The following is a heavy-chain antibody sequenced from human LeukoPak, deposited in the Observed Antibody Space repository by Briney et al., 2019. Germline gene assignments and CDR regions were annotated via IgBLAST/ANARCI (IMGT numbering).Heavy chain of an antibody. V-gene: IGHV3-49*04. J-gene: IGHJ4*02. Sequence: PGGSLRLSCTASGFTFGDYAMSWVRQAPGKGLEWVGFIRSKAYGGTTEYAASVKGRFTISRDDSKSIAYLQMNSLKTEDTAVYYCTRDVVVVPAANGGYWGQGTLVTVSS. CDR3: TRDVVVVPAANGGY. D-gene: IGHD2-2*01. CDR2: IRSKAYGGTT. CDR1: GFTFGDYA.